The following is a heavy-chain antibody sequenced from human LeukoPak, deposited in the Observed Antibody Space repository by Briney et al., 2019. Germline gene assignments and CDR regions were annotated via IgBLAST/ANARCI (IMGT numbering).Heavy chain of an antibody. D-gene: IGHD3-3*01. CDR2: INPNSGGT. CDR1: GYTFTGYY. V-gene: IGHV1-2*06. J-gene: IGHJ4*02. CDR3: ASLSTPTIFGVVNFDY. Sequence: ASVKVSCKASGYTFTGYYMHWVRQAPGQGLEWMGRINPNSGGTNYAQKFQDRVTMTRDTSISTAYMELSRLRSDDTAVYYCASLSTPTIFGVVNFDYWGQGTLVTVSS.